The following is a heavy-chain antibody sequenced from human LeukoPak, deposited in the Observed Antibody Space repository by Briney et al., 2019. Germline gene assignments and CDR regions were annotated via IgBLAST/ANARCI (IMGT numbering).Heavy chain of an antibody. CDR1: GYTFTSYG. D-gene: IGHD2-21*02. CDR3: ARPKGGDAKNWFDP. Sequence: ASVKVSCKASGYTFTSYGISWVRQAPGQGLEWLGWISAYNGNTNYAQKLQGRVTMTTDTSTSTAYMELRSLRSDDTAVYYCARPKGGDAKNWFDPWGQGTLVTVSS. V-gene: IGHV1-18*01. J-gene: IGHJ5*02. CDR2: ISAYNGNT.